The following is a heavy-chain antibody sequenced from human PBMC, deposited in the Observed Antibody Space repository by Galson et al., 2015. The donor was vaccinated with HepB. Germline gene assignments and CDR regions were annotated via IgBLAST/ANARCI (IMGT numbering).Heavy chain of an antibody. D-gene: IGHD4-17*01. CDR2: INWNGGST. CDR1: GFTFDEYG. J-gene: IGHJ4*02. Sequence: SLRLSCAASGFTFDEYGMSWVRHAPGKGLEWVSGINWNGGSTGYAVSVKGRFTISRDNAKNFLYLQMNSLRAEDTALYHCASRAPYGDNVGADYWGQGTLVTVSS. V-gene: IGHV3-20*01. CDR3: ASRAPYGDNVGADY.